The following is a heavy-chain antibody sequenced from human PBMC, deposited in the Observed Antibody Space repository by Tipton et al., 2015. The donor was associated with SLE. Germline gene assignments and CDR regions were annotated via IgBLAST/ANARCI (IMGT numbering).Heavy chain of an antibody. CDR1: GFTFSSYG. D-gene: IGHD3-3*01. Sequence: SLRLSCAASGFTFSSYGMHWVRQAPGKGLEWVAVIWYDGSNKYYADSVKGRFTISRDNSKNTLYLQMNSLRAEDTAVYYCAREGRSRRSGLDYWGQGTLVTVSS. J-gene: IGHJ4*02. CDR3: AREGRSRRSGLDY. V-gene: IGHV3-33*01. CDR2: IWYDGSNK.